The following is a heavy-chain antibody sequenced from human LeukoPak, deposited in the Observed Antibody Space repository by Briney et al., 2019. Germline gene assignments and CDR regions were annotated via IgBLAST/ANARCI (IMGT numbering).Heavy chain of an antibody. Sequence: GGSLRLSCAASRFTFSSYGMTWVRQAPGKGLEWVSSIGGSGGTFYADSVKGRFTISRDNAKNSVYLQMNSLRAEDTAIYYCARDFCSATSCRLDYWGQGTLVTVSS. CDR1: RFTFSSYG. V-gene: IGHV3-23*01. CDR3: ARDFCSATSCRLDY. D-gene: IGHD2-2*01. J-gene: IGHJ4*02. CDR2: IGGSGGT.